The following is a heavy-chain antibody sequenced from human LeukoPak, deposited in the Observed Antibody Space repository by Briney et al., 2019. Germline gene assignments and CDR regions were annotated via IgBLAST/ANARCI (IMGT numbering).Heavy chain of an antibody. J-gene: IGHJ4*02. V-gene: IGHV3-7*03. CDR2: IKQDGSEK. D-gene: IGHD3-10*01. CDR1: GFTFSSYW. CDR3: ARDRITMVRGLLTYFDY. Sequence: GGSLRLSCAASGFTFSSYWMSWVRQAPGKGLEWVANIKQDGSEKYYVDSVKDRFTISRDNAKNSLYLQMNSLRAEDTAVYYCARDRITMVRGLLTYFDYWGQGTLVTVSS.